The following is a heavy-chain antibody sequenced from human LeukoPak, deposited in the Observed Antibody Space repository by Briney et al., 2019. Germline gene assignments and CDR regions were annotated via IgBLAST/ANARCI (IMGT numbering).Heavy chain of an antibody. Sequence: PGGSLRLSCTAAGFTFNNYAMSWVRQAPGKGLEWVAVISYDGSNKYYADSVKGRFTISRDNSKNTLYLQMNSLRAEDTAVYYCARGVVVVVAATYNWFDPWGQGTLVTVSS. D-gene: IGHD2-15*01. V-gene: IGHV3-30*03. CDR2: ISYDGSNK. CDR1: GFTFNNYA. J-gene: IGHJ5*02. CDR3: ARGVVVVVAATYNWFDP.